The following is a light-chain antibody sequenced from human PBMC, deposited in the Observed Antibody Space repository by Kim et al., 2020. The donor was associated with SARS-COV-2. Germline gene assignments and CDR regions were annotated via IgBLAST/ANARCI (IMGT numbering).Light chain of an antibody. CDR3: QSYHGTNWV. V-gene: IGLV6-57*02. J-gene: IGLJ3*02. Sequence: GSGGSGTIATNYVNWYQQRPSSTPTTLIYEDKQRPSGVPDRFSGSIDTSSNSASLTISGLRAEDEADYYYQSYHGTNWVFGEGTQLTVL. CDR1: SGTIATNY. CDR2: EDK.